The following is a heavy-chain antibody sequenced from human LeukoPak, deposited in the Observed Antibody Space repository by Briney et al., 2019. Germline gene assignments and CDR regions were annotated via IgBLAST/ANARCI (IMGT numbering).Heavy chain of an antibody. J-gene: IGHJ4*02. D-gene: IGHD3-10*01. CDR1: GFTFSSYA. V-gene: IGHV3-23*01. CDR3: AKDPGPGGSGNY. Sequence: GGSLRLSCAASGFTFSSYAMSWVRQSPGKGREWVSAISGSGGSTYYADSVKGRFTISRDNSKNTLYLQMNSLRAEDTAVYYCAKDPGPGGSGNYWGQGTLVTVSS. CDR2: ISGSGGST.